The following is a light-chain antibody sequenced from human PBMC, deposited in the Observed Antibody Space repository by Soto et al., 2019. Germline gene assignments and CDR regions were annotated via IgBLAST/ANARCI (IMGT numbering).Light chain of an antibody. CDR2: AAS. J-gene: IGKJ5*01. Sequence: DIQMTQSPSSVSASVGDSVTITCRASKPIDNFLHWYQQKPGRAPNLLIYAASNLQSGVPSRFRGSGSGTDFTLTISSLQPEDFATCYWQQSYSTLSITCGQGTRLEI. V-gene: IGKV1-39*01. CDR3: QQSYSTLSIT. CDR1: KPIDNF.